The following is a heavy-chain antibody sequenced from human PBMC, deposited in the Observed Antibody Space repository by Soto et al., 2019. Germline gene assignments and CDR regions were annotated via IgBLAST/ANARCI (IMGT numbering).Heavy chain of an antibody. J-gene: IGHJ6*03. CDR2: INSDGSST. CDR1: GFTFSSYW. CDR3: ARDLGGYCSGGSCYYYYYMDV. V-gene: IGHV3-74*01. D-gene: IGHD2-15*01. Sequence: PGGSLRRSCAASGFTFSSYWMHWVRQAPGKGLVWVSRINSDGSSTSYADSVKGRFTISRDNAKNTLYLQMNSLRAEDTAVYYCARDLGGYCSGGSCYYYYYMDVWGKGTTVTVSS.